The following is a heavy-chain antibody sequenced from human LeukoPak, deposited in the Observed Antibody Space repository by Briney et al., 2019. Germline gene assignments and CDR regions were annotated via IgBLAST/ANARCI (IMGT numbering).Heavy chain of an antibody. J-gene: IGHJ6*02. CDR1: GGSIGSYY. V-gene: IGHV4-59*08. CDR2: IYYSGST. CDR3: ARHGPPDFYCYYGMDV. D-gene: IGHD1-14*01. Sequence: SETLSLTCTVSGGSIGSYYWSWIRQPPGKGLEWIGYIYYSGSTNYNPSLKSRVTISVDTSKNQFSLKLSSVTAADTAVYYCARHGPPDFYCYYGMDVWGQGTTVTVSS.